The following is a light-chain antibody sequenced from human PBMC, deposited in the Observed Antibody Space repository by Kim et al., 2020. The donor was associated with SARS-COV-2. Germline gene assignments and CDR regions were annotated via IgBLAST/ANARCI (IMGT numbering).Light chain of an antibody. CDR1: SSNIGSNT. CDR2: SNN. Sequence: VTISCSGSSSNIGSNTVNWYQQLPGTAPKLLIYSNNQRPSGVPDRFSGSKSGTSASLAISGLQSEDEADYYCAAWDDSLNGPLVVFGGGTQLTVL. V-gene: IGLV1-44*01. J-gene: IGLJ2*01. CDR3: AAWDDSLNGPLVV.